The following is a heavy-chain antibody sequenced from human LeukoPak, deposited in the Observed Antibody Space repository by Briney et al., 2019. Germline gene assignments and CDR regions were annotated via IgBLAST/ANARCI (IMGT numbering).Heavy chain of an antibody. V-gene: IGHV4-34*01. D-gene: IGHD3-16*01. CDR1: GGSFSGYY. CDR2: INHSGST. CDR3: ARPLLGIREVFDY. J-gene: IGHJ4*02. Sequence: SETLSLTCAVYGGSFSGYYWSWIRQPPGKGLEWIGEINHSGSTNYNPSLKSRVTISVDTSKNQFSLKLSFVTAADTAVYYCARPLLGIREVFDYWGQGTLVTVSS.